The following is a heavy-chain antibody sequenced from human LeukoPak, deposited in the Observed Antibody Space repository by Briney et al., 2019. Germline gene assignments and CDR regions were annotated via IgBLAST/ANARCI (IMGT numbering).Heavy chain of an antibody. Sequence: GGSLRLSCAASGFTFSSYAMSWVRQAPGKGLEWVSAISGSGGSTYYADSVKGRFTISRDNSKNTLYLRMNSLRAEDTAVYYCAKDTKGGIVATSFDYWGQGTLVTVSS. CDR1: GFTFSSYA. V-gene: IGHV3-23*01. J-gene: IGHJ4*02. D-gene: IGHD5-12*01. CDR2: ISGSGGST. CDR3: AKDTKGGIVATSFDY.